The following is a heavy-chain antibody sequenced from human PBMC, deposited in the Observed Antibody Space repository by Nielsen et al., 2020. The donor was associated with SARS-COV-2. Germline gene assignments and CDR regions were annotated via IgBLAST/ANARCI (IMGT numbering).Heavy chain of an antibody. CDR1: GFTFSSYA. Sequence: GESLKISCAASGFTFSSYAMNWVRQAPGKGLEWVSYISSSSSTIYYADSVKGRFTISRDNAKNTLYLQMNSLRAEDTAVYYCARVGEGSYPYYYGMDVWGQGTTVTVSS. D-gene: IGHD1-26*01. J-gene: IGHJ6*02. CDR3: ARVGEGSYPYYYGMDV. V-gene: IGHV3-48*04. CDR2: ISSSSSTI.